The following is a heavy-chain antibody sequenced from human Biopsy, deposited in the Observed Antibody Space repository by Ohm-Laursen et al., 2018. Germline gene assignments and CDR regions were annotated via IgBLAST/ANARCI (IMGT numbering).Heavy chain of an antibody. J-gene: IGHJ5*02. D-gene: IGHD3-3*01. CDR2: INGGGGST. Sequence: SLGLSCAASGFTFSGHAMSWVRQAPGKGLECVSIINGGGGSTWYSDPVKGRFTISRDNSKNTLYLQMNSLRAEDTAMYYCARDLYDFCGGCPFDPWGQGTLVTVSS. V-gene: IGHV3-23*01. CDR1: GFTFSGHA. CDR3: ARDLYDFCGGCPFDP.